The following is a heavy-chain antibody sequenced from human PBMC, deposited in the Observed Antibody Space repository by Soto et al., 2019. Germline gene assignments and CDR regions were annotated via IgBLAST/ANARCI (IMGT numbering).Heavy chain of an antibody. V-gene: IGHV3-30*03. CDR3: AGGQSYFDY. CDR1: GFPFSSYG. J-gene: IGHJ4*02. CDR2: ISYDGSNK. D-gene: IGHD2-15*01. Sequence: QVQLVESGGGVVQPGRSLRLSCAASGFPFSSYGMHWVRQAPGKGLEWVAHISYDGSNKHYTDSVKGRFTISRDNPKNTLDLQMSRLRAEDTAVYYCAGGQSYFDYCGQGTRVSVSS.